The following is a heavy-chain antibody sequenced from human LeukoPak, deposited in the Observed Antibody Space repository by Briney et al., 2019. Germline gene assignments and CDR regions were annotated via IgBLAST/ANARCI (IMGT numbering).Heavy chain of an antibody. J-gene: IGHJ4*02. CDR1: GGTFSSYA. D-gene: IGHD2-2*01. CDR3: ARGVVVPAAMVGAGFFDY. CDR2: IIPIFGTA. V-gene: IGHV1-69*13. Sequence: ASVKVSCKASGGTFSSYAISWVRQAPGQGLEWMGGIIPIFGTANYARKFQGRVTITADESTSTAYMELSSLRSEDTAVYYCARGVVVPAAMVGAGFFDYWGQGTLVTVSS.